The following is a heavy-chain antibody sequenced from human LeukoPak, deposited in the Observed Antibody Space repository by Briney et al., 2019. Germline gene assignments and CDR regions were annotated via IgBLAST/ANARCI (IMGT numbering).Heavy chain of an antibody. CDR1: GFTFSSYS. CDR2: ISSSSSYI. V-gene: IGHV3-21*01. D-gene: IGHD2-2*01. CDR3: ASTEYQLLGATNWFDP. Sequence: PGGSLRFSCAASGFTFSSYSMNWVRQAPGKGLEWVSSISSSSSYIYYADSVKGRFTISRDNAKNSLYLQMNSLRAEDTAVYYCASTEYQLLGATNWFDPWGQGTLVTVSS. J-gene: IGHJ5*02.